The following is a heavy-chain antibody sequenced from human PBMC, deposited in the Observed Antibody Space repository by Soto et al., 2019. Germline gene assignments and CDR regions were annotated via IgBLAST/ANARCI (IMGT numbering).Heavy chain of an antibody. V-gene: IGHV1-69*01. CDR2: IIPIFGTA. D-gene: IGHD6-6*01. Sequence: QVQLVQSGAEVKKPGSSVKVSCKASGGTFSSYAISWVRQAPGQGLEWMGGIIPIFGTANYAQKFQGRVTITADEYTSTAYMELRSLRSEDTAVYYCASKGAGGSSSQSSHFDYWGQGTLVTVSS. J-gene: IGHJ4*02. CDR3: ASKGAGGSSSQSSHFDY. CDR1: GGTFSSYA.